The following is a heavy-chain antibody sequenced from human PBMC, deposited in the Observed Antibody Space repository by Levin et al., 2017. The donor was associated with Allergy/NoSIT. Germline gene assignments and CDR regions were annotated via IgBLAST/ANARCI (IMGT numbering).Heavy chain of an antibody. J-gene: IGHJ4*02. CDR3: AKERRTTTCFDS. CDR1: GFTFSSYP. Sequence: GGSLRLSCAASGFTFSSYPMTWVRQAPGKGLEWVSLITETGGSTYYADSVKGRFTISRDNSKNMVYLQMNSLRAEDTAVYYCAKERRTTTCFDSWGQGTLVTVSS. D-gene: IGHD1/OR15-1a*01. CDR2: ITETGGST. V-gene: IGHV3-23*01.